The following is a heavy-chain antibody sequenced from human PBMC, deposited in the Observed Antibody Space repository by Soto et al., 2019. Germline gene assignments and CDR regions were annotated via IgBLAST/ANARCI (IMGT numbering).Heavy chain of an antibody. CDR2: IYYSGST. CDR1: GGSISSYY. Sequence: SETLSLTCTVSGGSISSYYWSWIRQPPGKGLEWIGYIYYSGSTNYNPSLKSRFTISVDTSKNQFSLKLSSVTAADTAVYYCAGKDTAMVPGMFDYWGQGTLVTVSS. CDR3: AGKDTAMVPGMFDY. D-gene: IGHD5-18*01. J-gene: IGHJ4*02. V-gene: IGHV4-59*01.